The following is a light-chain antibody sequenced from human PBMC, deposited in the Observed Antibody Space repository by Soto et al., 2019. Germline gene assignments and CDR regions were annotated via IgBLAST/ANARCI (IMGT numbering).Light chain of an antibody. CDR1: NSNIGADYE. J-gene: IGLJ2*01. Sequence: VLTQPPSVSGAPGQRVTISCTGSNSNIGADYEVYWYQQFPGTAPKLLISNNTNRPSGVPDRFSGSRSGTSASLAITGLQSEDEADYYCQSFDSSLTGPIFGVGTKLTVL. CDR3: QSFDSSLTGPI. CDR2: NNT. V-gene: IGLV1-40*01.